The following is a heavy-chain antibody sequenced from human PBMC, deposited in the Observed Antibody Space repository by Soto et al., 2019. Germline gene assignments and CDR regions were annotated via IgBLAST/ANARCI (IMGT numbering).Heavy chain of an antibody. CDR2: FYHSGST. Sequence: QLQLQESGPGLVKPSETLSLTCSVSGGSITTSSYYWGWIRQPPGGGLEWIGSFYHSGSTYYNSYLKSRLNLFVDTSNNQFSLKLRSVTDADTAVYFCARVCPPNYYGSGIGWFDPWGQGTLVTVSS. J-gene: IGHJ5*02. CDR1: GGSITTSSYY. D-gene: IGHD3-10*01. V-gene: IGHV4-39*01. CDR3: ARVCPPNYYGSGIGWFDP.